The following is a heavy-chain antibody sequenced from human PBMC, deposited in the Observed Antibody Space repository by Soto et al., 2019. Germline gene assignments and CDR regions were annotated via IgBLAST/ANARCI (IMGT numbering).Heavy chain of an antibody. J-gene: IGHJ4*02. CDR2: IYYSGST. D-gene: IGHD3-3*01. CDR3: ARWDDFRSDSYLEYYFDI. V-gene: IGHV4-39*01. Sequence: WVSKQQTPGKGLEWIGSIYYSGSTYYNPSLKSRVTISVDTSKNQFSLKLSSVTAADTAVYYCARWDDFRSDSYLEYYFDIWGQPPLVT.